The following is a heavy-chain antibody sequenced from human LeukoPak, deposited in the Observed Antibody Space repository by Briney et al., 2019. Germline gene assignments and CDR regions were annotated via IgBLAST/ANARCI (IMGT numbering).Heavy chain of an antibody. CDR3: AKGPGRDGYNVLDY. J-gene: IGHJ4*02. CDR2: ISYDGSNK. CDR1: AFTFSSYV. Sequence: PGGSLRLSCAASAFTFSSYVMHWVRQAPGKGLEWVAVISYDGSNKYYADSVKGRFTISRDNSKNTLYLQMNSLRAEDTAVYYCAKGPGRDGYNVLDYWGQGTLVTVSS. V-gene: IGHV3-30*18. D-gene: IGHD5-24*01.